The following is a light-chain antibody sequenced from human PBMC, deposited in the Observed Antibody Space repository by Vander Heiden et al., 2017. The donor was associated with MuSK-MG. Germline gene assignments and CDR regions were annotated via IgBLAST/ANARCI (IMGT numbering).Light chain of an antibody. CDR1: QSVNIN. Sequence: EIVMTQSPATVSVSPGEEATLSCRASQSVNINLAWYQQRPGQAPRLLIHGASTRATGIPARFSGSGSGTEFTLTISSLQSEDFALYYCQHYDNWPMTFGQGTKVEIK. V-gene: IGKV3-15*01. CDR2: GAS. CDR3: QHYDNWPMT. J-gene: IGKJ1*01.